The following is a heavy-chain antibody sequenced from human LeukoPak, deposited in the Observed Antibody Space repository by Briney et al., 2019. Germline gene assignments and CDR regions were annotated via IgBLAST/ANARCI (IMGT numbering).Heavy chain of an antibody. CDR1: GFTFSSYD. V-gene: IGHV3-23*01. CDR2: INKGGDDT. Sequence: TGGSLRLSCVASGFTFSSYDMSWVRQAPGKGLEWISAINKGGDDTYYADSVKGRFTFSRDNSKNTLYLQMNSLRAEDTAVYYCVKRLAALLTGYDEWGQGTLVTVSS. CDR3: VKRLAALLTGYDE. J-gene: IGHJ4*02. D-gene: IGHD3-9*01.